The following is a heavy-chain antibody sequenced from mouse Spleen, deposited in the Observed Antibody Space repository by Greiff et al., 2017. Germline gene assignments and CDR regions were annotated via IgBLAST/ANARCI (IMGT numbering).Heavy chain of an antibody. CDR1: GFTFSSYA. J-gene: IGHJ3*01. CDR3: TRAFYDGYYAWFAY. CDR2: ISSGGDYI. D-gene: IGHD2-3*01. V-gene: IGHV5-9-1*02. Sequence: EVQLVESGEGLVKPGGSLKLSCAASGFTFSSYAMSWVRQTPEKRLEWVAYISSGGDYIYYADTVKGRFTISRDNARNTLYLQMSSLKSEDTAMYYCTRAFYDGYYAWFAYWGQGTLVTVSA.